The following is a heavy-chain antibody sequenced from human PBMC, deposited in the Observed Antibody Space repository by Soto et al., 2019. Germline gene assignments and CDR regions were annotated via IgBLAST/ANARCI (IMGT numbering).Heavy chain of an antibody. CDR1: EESIGNYD. J-gene: IGHJ4*01. V-gene: IGHV4-59*01. CDR2: IFYSGST. D-gene: IGHD5-18*01. Sequence: SVPLSHTSSVAEESIGNYDWSWIRKKPGKGLQYIGYIFYSGSTNYNPSLKSRVAISVDTSRNQFALKLRSVIAADTATYYCARLKRGHSYGSVIAFWVRGTLVIVSS. CDR3: ARLKRGHSYGSVIAF.